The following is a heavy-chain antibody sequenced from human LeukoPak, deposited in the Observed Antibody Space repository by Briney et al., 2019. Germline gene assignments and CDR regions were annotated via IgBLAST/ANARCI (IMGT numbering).Heavy chain of an antibody. V-gene: IGHV4-59*01. D-gene: IGHD4-11*01. CDR2: VDHTGST. CDR1: DDSITMYY. Sequence: SETLTLTCTVSDDSITMYYWTWIRQPPGKGLAWIGYVDHTGSTKSNRSLTGRVSISRATSNNFFSLRLRSVTAADTAVYFCARGRVSSSTWYSTYYYFFYMDFWGKGTTVTVSS. CDR3: ARGRVSSSTWYSTYYYFFYMDF. J-gene: IGHJ6*03.